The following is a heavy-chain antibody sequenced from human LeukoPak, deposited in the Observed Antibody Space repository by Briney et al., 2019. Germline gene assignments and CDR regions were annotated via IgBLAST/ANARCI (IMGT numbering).Heavy chain of an antibody. CDR2: IYYSGST. CDR1: GGSISSYY. J-gene: IGHJ3*01. Sequence: SETLSLTCTVSGGSISSYYWSWIRQPPGKGLEWIGYIYYSGSTNYNPSLKSRVTISVDTSKNQFSLKLSSVTAADTAVYYCARESSSLGAFDFRGQGTVVTVSS. V-gene: IGHV4-59*01. D-gene: IGHD6-13*01. CDR3: ARESSSLGAFDF.